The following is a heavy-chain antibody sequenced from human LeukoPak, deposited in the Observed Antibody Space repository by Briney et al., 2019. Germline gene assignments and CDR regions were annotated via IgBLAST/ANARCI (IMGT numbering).Heavy chain of an antibody. CDR1: GFAVGSNY. J-gene: IGHJ4*02. CDR3: ARYKTAGDYFDY. D-gene: IGHD2-21*02. V-gene: IGHV3-53*01. Sequence: GGSLRLSCVASGFAVGSNYMSWVRQAPGKGLEWVSIIYSGGSRYYADSVKGRFTISRDNSKNTLYLQMNTLRAEDTAVYYCARYKTAGDYFDYWGQGTLVTVSS. CDR2: IYSGGSR.